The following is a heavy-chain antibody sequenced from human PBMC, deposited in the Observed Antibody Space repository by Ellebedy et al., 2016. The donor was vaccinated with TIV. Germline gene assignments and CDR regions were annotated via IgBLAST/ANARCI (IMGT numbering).Heavy chain of an antibody. CDR2: IKQDGSEK. D-gene: IGHD2-8*02. CDR1: GFTFSSYW. CDR3: ARDRGTGALDY. J-gene: IGHJ4*02. V-gene: IGHV3-7*04. Sequence: GGSLRLXCAASGFTFSSYWMSWVRQAPGKGLEWVANIKQDGSEKYYVDSVKGRFTISRDNAKNSLYLQMNSLRAEDTAVYYCARDRGTGALDYWGQGTLVTVSS.